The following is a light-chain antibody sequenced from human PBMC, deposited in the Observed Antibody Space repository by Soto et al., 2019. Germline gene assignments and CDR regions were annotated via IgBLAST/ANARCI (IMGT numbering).Light chain of an antibody. CDR3: SSYTSSNTRYV. J-gene: IGLJ1*01. Sequence: QSVLTQPASVSGSPGQSITISCTGTSSDVGGYNYVSWYQQHPGKAPKLMIYDVSSRPSGVSYRFSGSKSGNMASLTISGLQAEDEADYYCSSYTSSNTRYVFGTGTKLTVL. V-gene: IGLV2-14*03. CDR1: SSDVGGYNY. CDR2: DVS.